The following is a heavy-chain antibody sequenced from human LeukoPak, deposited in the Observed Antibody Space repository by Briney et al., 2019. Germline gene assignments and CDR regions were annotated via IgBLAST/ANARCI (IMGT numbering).Heavy chain of an antibody. D-gene: IGHD2-15*01. J-gene: IGHJ4*02. CDR2: INHSGST. CDR3: ARGSQSLGYCSGGSCRAKIFDY. V-gene: IGHV4-34*01. Sequence: PAETLSLTCAVSGGSFSGYYWSWIRQPPGKGLEWIGEINHSGSTNYNPSLKSLVTISVDTSKNQFSLKLSSVTAADTAVYYCARGSQSLGYCSGGSCRAKIFDYWGQGTLVTVSS. CDR1: GGSFSGYY.